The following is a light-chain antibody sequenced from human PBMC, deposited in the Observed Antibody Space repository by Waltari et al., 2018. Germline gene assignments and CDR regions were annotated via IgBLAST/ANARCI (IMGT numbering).Light chain of an antibody. CDR2: VNSDGSH. Sequence: QLVLTQSTSASASLGASVKLTCTLSSGHSSNVIAWHQQQPEKGPRYLMKVNSDGSHSNGDKIPDRFSGSSSGAEHYLTISSLQSEDEADYYCQTGGHGTWVFGGGTKLTVL. CDR3: QTGGHGTWV. CDR1: SGHSSNV. J-gene: IGLJ3*02. V-gene: IGLV4-69*01.